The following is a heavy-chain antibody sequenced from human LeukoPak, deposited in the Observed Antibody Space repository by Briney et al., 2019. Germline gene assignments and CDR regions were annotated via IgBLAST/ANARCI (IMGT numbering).Heavy chain of an antibody. V-gene: IGHV4-59*01. CDR2: IYYSGST. Sequence: PSETLSLTCTVSGGSFSSYYWSWIRQPPGKGLEWIGYIYYSGSTNYNPSLKSRVTISIDTSKNQFSLKLSSVTAADTAVYYCARDSDILTGYSLGYFDYWGQGTLVTVSS. CDR3: ARDSDILTGYSLGYFDY. D-gene: IGHD3-9*01. CDR1: GGSFSSYY. J-gene: IGHJ4*02.